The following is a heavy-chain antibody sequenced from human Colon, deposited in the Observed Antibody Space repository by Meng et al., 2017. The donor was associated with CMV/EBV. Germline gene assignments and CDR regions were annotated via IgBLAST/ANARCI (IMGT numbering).Heavy chain of an antibody. J-gene: IGHJ5*02. V-gene: IGHV3-73*01. Sequence: TFPDSAGHWVRHASGKGLEWVGRIRGKLNNFATEYAAAVQGRFTISRDDSKNTTYLQMNSLKTEDTAVYYCTRQGSPYYYYLGWFDPWGQGTLVTVSS. CDR2: IRGKLNNFAT. CDR3: TRQGSPYYYYLGWFDP. CDR1: TFPDSA. D-gene: IGHD3-10*01.